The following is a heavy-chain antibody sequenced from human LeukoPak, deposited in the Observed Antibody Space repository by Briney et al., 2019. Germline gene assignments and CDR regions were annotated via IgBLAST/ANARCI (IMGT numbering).Heavy chain of an antibody. CDR2: PSGSGGST. CDR1: GFTFNSYG. V-gene: IGHV3-23*01. J-gene: IGHJ6*03. D-gene: IGHD3-10*01. Sequence: SGGTLRLYSAASGFTFNSYGMSWLRQAPGNGLEWVSAPSGSGGSTYYAESVKVRFTISRDNSKNTLYLQMNSLRAEDTAVYYCAKDLVTMVRGVIQDYYYYMDVWGKGTTVTISS. CDR3: AKDLVTMVRGVIQDYYYYMDV.